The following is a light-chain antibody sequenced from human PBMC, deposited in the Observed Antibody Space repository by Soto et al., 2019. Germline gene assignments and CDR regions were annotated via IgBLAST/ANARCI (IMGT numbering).Light chain of an antibody. V-gene: IGKV3-11*01. CDR2: DAS. CDR3: QQRSNWPVYT. Sequence: EIVMTQSPATLSVSPGERATLSCRASQSVSSYLAWYQQKPGQAPRLLIYDASNRATGIPARFSGSGSGTDFTLTISSLEPEDFAVYYCQQRSNWPVYTFGQGTKLEIK. J-gene: IGKJ2*01. CDR1: QSVSSY.